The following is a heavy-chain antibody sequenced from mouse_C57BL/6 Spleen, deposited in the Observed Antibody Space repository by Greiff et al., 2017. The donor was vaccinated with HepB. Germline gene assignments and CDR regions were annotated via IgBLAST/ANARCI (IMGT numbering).Heavy chain of an antibody. CDR2: ISSGGDYI. J-gene: IGHJ2*01. V-gene: IGHV5-9-1*02. CDR1: GFTFSSYA. Sequence: EVKLMESGEGLVKPGGSLKLSCAASGFTFSSYAMSWVRQTPEKRLEWVAYISSGGDYIYYADTVKGRFTISRDNARNTLYLQMSSLKSEDTAMYYCTRAGITTVVARGNYFDYWGQGTTLTVSS. D-gene: IGHD1-1*01. CDR3: TRAGITTVVARGNYFDY.